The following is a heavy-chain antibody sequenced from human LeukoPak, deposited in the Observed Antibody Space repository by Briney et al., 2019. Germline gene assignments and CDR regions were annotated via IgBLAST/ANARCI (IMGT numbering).Heavy chain of an antibody. V-gene: IGHV4-39*01. D-gene: IGHD2-21*01. CDR2: IYYSGST. J-gene: IGHJ6*02. CDR1: GGSISSSSYY. Sequence: SETLSLTCTVSGGSISSSSYYWGWIRQPPGKGLEWIGSIYYSGSTYYNPSLKSRVTISVDTSKNQFSLKLSSVTAADTAVYYCARHIAVHNGMDVWGQGTTVTVSS. CDR3: ARHIAVHNGMDV.